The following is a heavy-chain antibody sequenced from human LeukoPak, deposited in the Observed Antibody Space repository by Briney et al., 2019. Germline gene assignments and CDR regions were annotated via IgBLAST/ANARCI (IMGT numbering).Heavy chain of an antibody. Sequence: PGGSLRLSCAASGFNFDTFTMHWVRQAAGKGPEWIASVSLDSSDIYYADSVRGRFTISRDNARNSLYLQMSSLRVEDTAVYYCARTTFLDFWGQGTLVAVSS. J-gene: IGHJ4*02. CDR3: ARTTFLDF. V-gene: IGHV3-48*01. CDR2: VSLDSSDI. D-gene: IGHD3-16*01. CDR1: GFNFDTFT.